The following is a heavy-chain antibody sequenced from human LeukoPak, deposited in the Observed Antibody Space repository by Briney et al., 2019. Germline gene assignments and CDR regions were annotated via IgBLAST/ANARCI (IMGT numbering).Heavy chain of an antibody. V-gene: IGHV1-18*01. D-gene: IGHD3-10*01. CDR2: ISAYNGNT. CDR3: ARDGPGFGELSYYYMDV. Sequence: ASVKVSCKASGYTFTSYGISWVRQAPGQGLEWMGWISAYNGNTNYAQKLQGRVTMTTDTSTSTAYMELRSLRSDDTAVYYCARDGPGFGELSYYYMDVWGKGTTVTVSS. CDR1: GYTFTSYG. J-gene: IGHJ6*03.